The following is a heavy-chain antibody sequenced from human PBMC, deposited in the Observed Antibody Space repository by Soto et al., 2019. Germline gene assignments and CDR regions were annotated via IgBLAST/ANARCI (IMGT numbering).Heavy chain of an antibody. CDR3: AKDICSGGSCPRTYAFDI. V-gene: IGHV3-9*01. CDR1: GFTFDDYA. D-gene: IGHD2-15*01. J-gene: IGHJ3*02. Sequence: GGSLRLSCAASGFTFDDYAMHWVRQAPGKGLEWVSGISWNSGSIGYADSVKGRFTISRDNAKNSLYLQMNSLRAEDTALYYCAKDICSGGSCPRTYAFDIWGQGTMVTVSS. CDR2: ISWNSGSI.